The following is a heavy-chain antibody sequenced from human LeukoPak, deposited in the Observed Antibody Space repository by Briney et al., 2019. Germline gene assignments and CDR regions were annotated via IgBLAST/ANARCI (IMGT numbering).Heavy chain of an antibody. CDR1: GFTFSSYA. Sequence: GGSLRLSCAASGFTFSSYAMSWVRQAPGKGLEWVSAISGSGGSTYYADSVKGRFTISRDNSKNTLYLQMNSLRAEDTAVCYFAVPGAGSSSTSWHFDAFNIWGKGKRVTVSS. CDR3: AVPGAGSSSTSWHFDAFNI. D-gene: IGHD2-2*01. V-gene: IGHV3-23*01. J-gene: IGHJ3*02. CDR2: ISGSGGST.